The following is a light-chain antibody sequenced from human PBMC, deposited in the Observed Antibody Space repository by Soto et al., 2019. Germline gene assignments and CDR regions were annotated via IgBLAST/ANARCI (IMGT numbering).Light chain of an antibody. CDR1: QYISSC. Sequence: DIQMTQSTSTLSASVGDRVTITCRASQYISSCLAWYQQKPGKAPKLLIYKASSLECGVPSRFSGSGSGTEFTLTISSLQPDDFATDYCQQYNSQRTFGQGTKVEIK. V-gene: IGKV1-5*03. J-gene: IGKJ1*01. CDR2: KAS. CDR3: QQYNSQRT.